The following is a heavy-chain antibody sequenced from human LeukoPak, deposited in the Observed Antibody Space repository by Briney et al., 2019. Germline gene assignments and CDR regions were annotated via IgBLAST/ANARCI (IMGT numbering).Heavy chain of an antibody. CDR2: MYSEGGT. J-gene: IGHJ4*02. Sequence: GGSLRLSCAASGINVGSNYMNWVRQAPGRGLEWVSVMYSEGGTNYADSVKGRFTISRDYLKNTLYLQMDSLRVEDTAVYYCARGPGAFDYWGQGTLVTASS. V-gene: IGHV3-66*01. CDR3: ARGPGAFDY. CDR1: GINVGSNY.